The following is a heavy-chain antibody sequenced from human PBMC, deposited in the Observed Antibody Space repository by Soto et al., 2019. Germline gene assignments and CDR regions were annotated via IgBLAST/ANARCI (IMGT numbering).Heavy chain of an antibody. V-gene: IGHV4-39*01. CDR2: IYYSGST. CDR3: ARRGNFDWFDP. J-gene: IGHJ5*02. D-gene: IGHD1-1*01. CDR1: RGSISSSDYY. Sequence: QLQLQESGPGLVKPSETLSLTCTVSRGSISSSDYYWGWIRQPPGKGLEWLGNIYYSGSTYYNPSHKSRVTISVDTSKNQFSLELSSVTAADTAVYYCARRGNFDWFDPWGQGTLVTVSS.